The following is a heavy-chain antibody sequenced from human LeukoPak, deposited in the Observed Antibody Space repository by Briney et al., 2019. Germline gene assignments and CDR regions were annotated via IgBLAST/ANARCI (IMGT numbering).Heavy chain of an antibody. CDR2: IGGSGGSK. D-gene: IGHD2-15*01. Sequence: GGSLRLSCRASGFIFSSHAMSWVRQAPGKGPEWVSGIGGSGGSKDYADSVKGRFTISRDNYENTLHLQMNSLRVEDTAVYFCAKSVGVAAAEIHYFDKWGQGTLAIVSS. V-gene: IGHV3-23*01. CDR1: GFIFSSHA. J-gene: IGHJ4*02. CDR3: AKSVGVAAAEIHYFDK.